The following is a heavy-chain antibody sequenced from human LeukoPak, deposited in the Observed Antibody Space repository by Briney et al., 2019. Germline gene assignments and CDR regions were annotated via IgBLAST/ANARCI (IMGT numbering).Heavy chain of an antibody. CDR3: AKDPRQWLVNWFDP. CDR1: GFNFSSYW. V-gene: IGHV3-23*01. Sequence: PGGSLRLSCAASGFNFSSYWMSWVRQAPGKGLEWVSAISGSGGSTYYADSVKGRFTISRDNSKNTLYLQMNSLRAEDTAVYYCAKDPRQWLVNWFDPWGQGTLVTVSS. CDR2: ISGSGGST. D-gene: IGHD6-19*01. J-gene: IGHJ5*02.